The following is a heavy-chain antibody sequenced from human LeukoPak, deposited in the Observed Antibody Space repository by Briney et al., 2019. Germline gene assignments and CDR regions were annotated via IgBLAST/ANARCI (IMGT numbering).Heavy chain of an antibody. CDR2: IWYDGSTK. Sequence: GGSLRLSCAASGFTFSSYGMHWVRQAPNKGLEWLAVIWYDGSTKYYADSVKGRFTVSRDNSKNTLYLQMDSLRAEDMAVYYCARVIKYCSGGSCPTFYYGMDVWGQGTTVTVSS. D-gene: IGHD2-15*01. CDR1: GFTFSSYG. CDR3: ARVIKYCSGGSCPTFYYGMDV. V-gene: IGHV3-33*01. J-gene: IGHJ6*02.